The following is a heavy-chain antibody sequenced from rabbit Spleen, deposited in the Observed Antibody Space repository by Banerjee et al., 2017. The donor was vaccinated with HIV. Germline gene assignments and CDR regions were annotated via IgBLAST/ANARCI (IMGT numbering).Heavy chain of an antibody. V-gene: IGHV1S40*01. CDR2: IYAGSSGST. J-gene: IGHJ6*01. D-gene: IGHD3-1*01. Sequence: QSLEESGGDLVKPGASLTLTCTASGFSFSSSDYMCWVRQAPGKGLEWIACIYAGSSGSTYYASWAKGRFTISKTSSTTVSLKMTSLTAADTATYFCARGPGWSAGIDLWGPGTLVTVS. CDR3: ARGPGWSAGIDL. CDR1: GFSFSSSDY.